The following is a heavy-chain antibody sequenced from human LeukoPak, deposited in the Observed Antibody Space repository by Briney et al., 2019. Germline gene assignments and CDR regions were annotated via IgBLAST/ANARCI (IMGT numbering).Heavy chain of an antibody. V-gene: IGHV3-23*01. CDR3: AKGYCSSTSCREIDY. D-gene: IGHD2-2*01. Sequence: GGSLRLSRAASGFTFSSYAMSWVRQAPGKGLEWVSAISGSGGSTYYADSVKGRFTISRDNSKNTLYLQMNSLRAEDTAVYYCAKGYCSSTSCREIDYWGQGTLVTVSS. J-gene: IGHJ4*02. CDR2: ISGSGGST. CDR1: GFTFSSYA.